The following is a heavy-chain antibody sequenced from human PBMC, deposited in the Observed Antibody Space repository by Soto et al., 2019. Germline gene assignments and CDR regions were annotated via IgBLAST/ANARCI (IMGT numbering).Heavy chain of an antibody. J-gene: IGHJ6*02. Sequence: TLSLTCTVSGGSISSDGNYWSWIRQHPGKGLEWIGYIYYSGSTYYNPSLKSRVTISVDTSKNQFSLKLNSVTAADTAVYYCARARMVRGIIYYYGMDVWGQGTTVTVSS. CDR3: ARARMVRGIIYYYGMDV. V-gene: IGHV4-31*03. CDR2: IYYSGST. D-gene: IGHD3-10*01. CDR1: GGSISSDGNY.